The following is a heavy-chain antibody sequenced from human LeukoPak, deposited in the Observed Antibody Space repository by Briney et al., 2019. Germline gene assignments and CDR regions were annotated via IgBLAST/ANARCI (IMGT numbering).Heavy chain of an antibody. J-gene: IGHJ4*02. CDR3: AKGRPIVGIVVVPAAAPYFDY. Sequence: QSGGSLRLSCAASGFTFSSYWMHWVRQAPGKGLVWVSRINSDGSSTSYADSVKGRFTISRDNSKNTLYLQMNSLRAEDTAVYYCAKGRPIVGIVVVPAAAPYFDYWGQGTLVTVSS. CDR2: INSDGSST. D-gene: IGHD2-2*01. V-gene: IGHV3-74*01. CDR1: GFTFSSYW.